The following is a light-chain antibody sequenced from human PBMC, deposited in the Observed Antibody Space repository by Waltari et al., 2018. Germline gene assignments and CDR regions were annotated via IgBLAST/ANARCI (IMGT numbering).Light chain of an antibody. Sequence: IVMTQSPLSLPVTPGEPASISCRPSQSLLHSNGNTYLDWYLQRPGQSPQLLIYLGANRASGVPDRFSGSGSGTDFTLKISRVEAEDVGVYYCMQALQTPYTFGQGTKLDIK. V-gene: IGKV2-28*01. CDR1: QSLLHSNGNTY. J-gene: IGKJ2*01. CDR3: MQALQTPYT. CDR2: LGA.